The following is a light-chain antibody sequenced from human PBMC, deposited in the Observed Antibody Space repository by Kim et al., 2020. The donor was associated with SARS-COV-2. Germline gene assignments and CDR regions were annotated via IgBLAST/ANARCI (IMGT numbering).Light chain of an antibody. V-gene: IGKV1-5*01. Sequence: ASVGDRVTITCRASQVISTWLAWYQQKPGKAPNLLIYDASSLQSGVPSRFSGRGSGTEFTLTLSSLQPDDFAPYYCQQYNSYSRTFGQGTKVELK. CDR1: QVISTW. J-gene: IGKJ1*01. CDR3: QQYNSYSRT. CDR2: DAS.